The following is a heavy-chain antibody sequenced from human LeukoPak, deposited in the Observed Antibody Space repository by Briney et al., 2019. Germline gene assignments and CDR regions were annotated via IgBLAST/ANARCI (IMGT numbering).Heavy chain of an antibody. Sequence: SETLSLTRSVSDASISSYNWNWIRQPAGKGLEWIGRISPSGSTNYNPSLKSRVTMSGDTSKNQFSLKLSSVTAADTAVYYCARDGAMVRGVTIFYYFDPWGQGTLVTVSS. J-gene: IGHJ5*02. D-gene: IGHD3-10*01. CDR2: ISPSGST. CDR1: DASISSYN. V-gene: IGHV4-4*07. CDR3: ARDGAMVRGVTIFYYFDP.